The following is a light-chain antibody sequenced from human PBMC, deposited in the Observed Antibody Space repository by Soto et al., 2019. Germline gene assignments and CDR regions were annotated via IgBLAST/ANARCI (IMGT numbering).Light chain of an antibody. Sequence: QSVLTQPASVSGSPGQSITISCTGTSSDIGSNNYVSWYQQHPGKAPKVMIYEVSNRPSGVSNRFSGSKSGYTASLTISGLQAEDEADYYCSSYIPNSVTLYVFGTGTKVTVL. CDR2: EVS. CDR1: SSDIGSNNY. V-gene: IGLV2-14*01. CDR3: SSYIPNSVTLYV. J-gene: IGLJ1*01.